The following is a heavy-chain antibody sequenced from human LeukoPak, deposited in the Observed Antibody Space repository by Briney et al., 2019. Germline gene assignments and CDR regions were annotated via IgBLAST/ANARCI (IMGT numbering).Heavy chain of an antibody. CDR1: GGSIGSSSYY. J-gene: IGHJ5*02. CDR2: IYFTGTT. V-gene: IGHV4-39*02. Sequence: SETLSLTCTVSGGSIGSSSYYWGWIRQPPGKGLEWIGSIYFTGTTYYNPSLKSRVTISVDTSKNHFSLKLSSVTAADTAMYYCARGHGGPSNWFDPWGQGTLVTVSS. D-gene: IGHD3-16*01. CDR3: ARGHGGPSNWFDP.